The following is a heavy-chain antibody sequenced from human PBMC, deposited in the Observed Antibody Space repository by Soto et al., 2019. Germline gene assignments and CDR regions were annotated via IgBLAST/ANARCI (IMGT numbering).Heavy chain of an antibody. Sequence: EVQLLDSGGGLVQPGGSLRLSCTASGFTFSFHAMSWVRQAPGKGLEWVSSISGTGSSTYYADSVKGRFTISRDNSKHTLKQPMNSLRAEDAAVFHCANVGPHGGTTEALDWFDAWGQGTLVTVSS. CDR1: GFTFSFHA. J-gene: IGHJ5*02. D-gene: IGHD1-26*01. CDR2: ISGTGSST. CDR3: ANVGPHGGTTEALDWFDA. V-gene: IGHV3-23*01.